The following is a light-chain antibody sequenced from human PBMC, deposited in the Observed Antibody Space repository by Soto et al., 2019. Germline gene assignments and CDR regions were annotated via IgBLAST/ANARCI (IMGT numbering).Light chain of an antibody. V-gene: IGLV2-8*01. CDR1: SSDVGGYNY. CDR3: SSNAGSNNLV. J-gene: IGLJ2*01. CDR2: EVS. Sequence: QSVLTQPPSASGSPGQSVTISCTGTSSDVGGYNYVSWYQQHPGKAPKLMIYEVSKRPSGVPDRFSGSKSGNTASLTVSGLQAEDEAEYYCSSNAGSNNLVFGGVTKLTVL.